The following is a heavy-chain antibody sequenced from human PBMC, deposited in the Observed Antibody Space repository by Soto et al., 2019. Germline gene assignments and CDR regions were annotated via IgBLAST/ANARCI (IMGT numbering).Heavy chain of an antibody. D-gene: IGHD6-6*01. Sequence: QVQLVQSGAEVKKPGSSVKVSCKASGGTFSSYAISWVRQAPGQGLEWMGGIIPIFGTANYAQKFQGRVTITADESTSTAYMALSSLRSEDTAVYYCARALAARSYYYYYGMDVWGQGTTVTVSS. V-gene: IGHV1-69*12. J-gene: IGHJ6*02. CDR1: GGTFSSYA. CDR3: ARALAARSYYYYYGMDV. CDR2: IIPIFGTA.